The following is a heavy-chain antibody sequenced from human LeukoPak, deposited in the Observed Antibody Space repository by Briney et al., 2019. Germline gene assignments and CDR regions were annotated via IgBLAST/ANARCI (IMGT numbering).Heavy chain of an antibody. CDR1: GFTFSSYA. V-gene: IGHV3-30*04. J-gene: IGHJ4*02. CDR2: ISYDGSNK. Sequence: TGGSLRLSCAASGFTFSSYAMHWVRQAPGKGLEWVAVISYDGSNKYYADSVKGRFTISRDNSKNTLYLQMNSLRAEDTAVYYCAKDLNTAMVRGFDYWGQGTLVTVSS. D-gene: IGHD5-18*01. CDR3: AKDLNTAMVRGFDY.